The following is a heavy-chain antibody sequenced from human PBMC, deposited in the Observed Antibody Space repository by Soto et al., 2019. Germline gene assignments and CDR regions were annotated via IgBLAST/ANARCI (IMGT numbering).Heavy chain of an antibody. V-gene: IGHV3-23*01. CDR3: ARDRGCSSTNCYLYYGMDV. J-gene: IGHJ6*02. CDR2: ISGSGGST. CDR1: GFTFSSYA. D-gene: IGHD2-2*01. Sequence: GGSLRLSCAASGFTFSSYAMSWVRQAPGKGLEWVSAISGSGGSTYYADSVKGRFTISRDNAKNSLYLQMNSLRAEDTAVYYCARDRGCSSTNCYLYYGMDVWGQGTTVTVSS.